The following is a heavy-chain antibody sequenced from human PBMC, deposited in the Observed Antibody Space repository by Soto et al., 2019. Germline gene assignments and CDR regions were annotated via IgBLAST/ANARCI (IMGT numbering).Heavy chain of an antibody. CDR3: ARDRTGSTAVDH. Sequence: PGGSLRLSCAVPGFSFSSYAMHWVRQAPGKGLEWVAVISYYVNDKYYADSVKGRFTISRDNSKNTLYLQMNSLRAEDTAVYYCARDRTGSTAVDHWGQGTLVTVSS. D-gene: IGHD1-7*01. CDR1: GFSFSSYA. V-gene: IGHV3-30*04. CDR2: ISYYVNDK. J-gene: IGHJ4*02.